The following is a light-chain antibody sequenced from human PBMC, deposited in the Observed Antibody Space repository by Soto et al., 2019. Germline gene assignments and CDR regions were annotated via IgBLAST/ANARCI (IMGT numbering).Light chain of an antibody. V-gene: IGKV3-15*01. CDR2: RAS. J-gene: IGKJ3*01. CDR1: QSITNN. Sequence: EILMTQSPATLSVPPGERATLSCRASQSITNNLAWYQHTPGQAPRILIYRASARDTGIPARFSGIGSGTEFTLPINRLQSEDFEVYYCQQYNQWPGTFGPGTKVDIK. CDR3: QQYNQWPGT.